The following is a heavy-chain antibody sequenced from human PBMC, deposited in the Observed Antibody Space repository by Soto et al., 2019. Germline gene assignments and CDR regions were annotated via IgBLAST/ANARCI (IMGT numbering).Heavy chain of an antibody. Sequence: ASVKVSCKASGYTFTSYYMHWVRQAPGQGLEWMGIINPSGGSTSYAQKFQGRVTMTRDTSTSTVYMELSSLRSEDTAVYYCARISAAGAPKYAFDIWGQGTMVTVSS. D-gene: IGHD6-13*01. CDR2: INPSGGST. CDR1: GYTFTSYY. V-gene: IGHV1-46*01. J-gene: IGHJ3*02. CDR3: ARISAAGAPKYAFDI.